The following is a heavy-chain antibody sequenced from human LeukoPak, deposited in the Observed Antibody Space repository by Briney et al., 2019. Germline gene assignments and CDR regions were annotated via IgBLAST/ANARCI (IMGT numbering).Heavy chain of an antibody. J-gene: IGHJ4*02. CDR3: AKDERNWNYNLASQTYD. V-gene: IGHV3-23*01. D-gene: IGHD1-7*01. CDR2: ISGSGVST. CDR1: GFRFSSYA. Sequence: GGSLRLSCAASGFRFSSYAMSWVGQAPGKGLEGVSAISGSGVSTYYADSVKGRFTVSRDNSKNTLYLQMSSLRAEDTAVYYCAKDERNWNYNLASQTYDWGQGTLVTVSS.